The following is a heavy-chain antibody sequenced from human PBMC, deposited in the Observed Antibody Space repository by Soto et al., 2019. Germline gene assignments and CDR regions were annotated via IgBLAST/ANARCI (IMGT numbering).Heavy chain of an antibody. CDR2: ISYDGSNK. J-gene: IGHJ4*02. V-gene: IGHV3-30-3*01. CDR3: ARENYDSSGWFDY. Sequence: GGSLRLSCAASGFTFSSYAMHWVRQAPGKGLEWVAVISYDGSNKYYADSVKGRFTISRDNSKNTLYLQMNSLRAEDTAVYYCARENYDSSGWFDYWGQGTLVTVSS. CDR1: GFTFSSYA. D-gene: IGHD3-22*01.